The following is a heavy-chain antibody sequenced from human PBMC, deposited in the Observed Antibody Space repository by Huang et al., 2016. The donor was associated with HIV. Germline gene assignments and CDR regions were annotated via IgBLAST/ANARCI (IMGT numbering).Heavy chain of an antibody. D-gene: IGHD3-10*01. CDR2: ITSSSGYI. CDR3: ARFGSYYYGSGSYLDAFDI. J-gene: IGHJ3*02. V-gene: IGHV3-48*01. CDR1: GFTFSTYN. Sequence: EVQLMESGGGLVQPGGSLRLSCAASGFTFSTYNMNWVRTALGRGLEWVSYITSSSGYIYYADSVKGRFTISRDKAKNSLYLQMNSLRAEDTAVYYCARFGSYYYGSGSYLDAFDIWGQGTMVTVSS.